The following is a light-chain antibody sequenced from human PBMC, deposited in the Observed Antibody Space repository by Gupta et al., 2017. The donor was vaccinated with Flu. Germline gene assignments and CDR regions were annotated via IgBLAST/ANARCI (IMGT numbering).Light chain of an antibody. Sequence: EIVLTQSPVTLSLSPGDRATLSCRASQSVSRGYLAWYQQKPGQAPRLLFYGASCRATGVPDRFRGTGSGTEFILTISRLEPEDFAVYYRQQDGNSFYTFGQGTXMDIK. CDR2: GAS. CDR1: QSVSRGY. V-gene: IGKV3-20*01. J-gene: IGKJ2*01. CDR3: QQDGNSFYT.